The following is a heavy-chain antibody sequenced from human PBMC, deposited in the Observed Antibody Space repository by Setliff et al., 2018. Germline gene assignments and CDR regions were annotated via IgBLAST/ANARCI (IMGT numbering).Heavy chain of an antibody. CDR1: GGSFSTSSDY. D-gene: IGHD3-3*01. V-gene: IGHV4-39*01. CDR2: TNYSGRN. CDR3: ARQKYWSGYYGEGYYYYMDV. J-gene: IGHJ6*03. Sequence: SETLSLTCNVSGGSFSTSSDYWGWIRQPPGKGLEWIGSTNYSGRNYYNPSLKSRVTIFADTSKNQFSLLLNSVTAADTALYYCARQKYWSGYYGEGYYYYMDVWGKGTTVTVSS.